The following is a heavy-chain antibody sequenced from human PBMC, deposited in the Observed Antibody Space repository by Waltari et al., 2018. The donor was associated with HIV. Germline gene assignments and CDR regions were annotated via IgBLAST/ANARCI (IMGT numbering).Heavy chain of an antibody. V-gene: IGHV3-15*01. Sequence: EVQLVESGGGLVKPGGSLRLSCAASGRRFSEVWLIWLRQAPGKGREWVARIKNNANGGAVDYGALVKGRFTISRDDSKSMVYLQMNNLEADDTAVYFCTSWQGGSFWGQGTLVTVSS. CDR3: TSWQGGSF. CDR2: IKNNANGGAV. J-gene: IGHJ4*02. D-gene: IGHD5-12*01. CDR1: GRRFSEVW.